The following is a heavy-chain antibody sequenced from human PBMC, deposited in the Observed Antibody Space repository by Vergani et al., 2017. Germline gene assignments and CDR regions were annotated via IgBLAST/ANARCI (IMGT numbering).Heavy chain of an antibody. CDR3: ARDWETYYYDSXGPF. D-gene: IGHD3-22*01. CDR1: GFPLSSYS. Sequence: EVQLVESGGGLVKPGGSLRLSCAASGFPLSSYSMNWVRQAPGKGLGWVSSISSSSSYIYYANSVKGRFTITRENAKNSLYLQMKSMRAEDTAVDYCARDWETYYYDSXGPFWGQGTVVTVSS. CDR2: ISSSSSYI. V-gene: IGHV3-21*01. J-gene: IGHJ4*02.